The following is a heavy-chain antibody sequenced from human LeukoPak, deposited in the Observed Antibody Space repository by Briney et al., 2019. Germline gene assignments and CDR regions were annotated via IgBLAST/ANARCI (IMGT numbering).Heavy chain of an antibody. Sequence: PSETLSLTCAVYGGSFSGYYWSWIRQPPGKGLEWIGEINHSGSTNYNPSLKSQVTISVDTSKNQFSLKLSSVTAADTAVYYCARASGSYYLSFDYWGQGTLVTVSS. J-gene: IGHJ4*02. D-gene: IGHD3-10*01. CDR2: INHSGST. V-gene: IGHV4-34*01. CDR3: ARASGSYYLSFDY. CDR1: GGSFSGYY.